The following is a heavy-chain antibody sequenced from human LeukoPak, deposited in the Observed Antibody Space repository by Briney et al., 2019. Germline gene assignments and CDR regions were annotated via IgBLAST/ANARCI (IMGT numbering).Heavy chain of an antibody. CDR1: GFTFSSYG. CDR3: AKILAGYSSSWYDYYFDY. D-gene: IGHD6-13*01. V-gene: IGHV3-30*18. CDR2: ISYDGSNK. J-gene: IGHJ4*02. Sequence: PGGSLRLSCAASGFTFSSYGMHWVRQAPGKRLEWVAVISYDGSNKYYADSVKGRFTISRDNSKNTLYLQMNSLRAEDTAVYYCAKILAGYSSSWYDYYFDYWGQGTLVTVSS.